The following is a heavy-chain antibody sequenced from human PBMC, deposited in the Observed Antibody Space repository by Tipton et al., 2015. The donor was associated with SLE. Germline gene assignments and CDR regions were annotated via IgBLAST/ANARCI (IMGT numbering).Heavy chain of an antibody. CDR3: AREGSSGWVLGWYFDL. D-gene: IGHD6-19*01. J-gene: IGHJ2*01. Sequence: TLSLTCAVYGGSFSGYYWSWIRQPPGKGLEWIGEINHSGSTNYNPSLKSRVTISVDTSKNQFSLKLSSVTAADTAVYYCAREGSSGWVLGWYFDLWGRGTLVTVSS. V-gene: IGHV4-34*01. CDR1: GGSFSGYY. CDR2: INHSGST.